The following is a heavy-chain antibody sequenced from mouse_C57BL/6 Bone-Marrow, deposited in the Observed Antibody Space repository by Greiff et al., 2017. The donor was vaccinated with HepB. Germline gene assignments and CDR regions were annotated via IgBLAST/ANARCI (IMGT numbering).Heavy chain of an antibody. D-gene: IGHD1-1*01. CDR2: IDPNSGGT. CDR3: ARSGTTVVAPTFYFYY. CDR1: GYTFTSYW. V-gene: IGHV1-72*01. J-gene: IGHJ2*01. Sequence: QVQLQQPGAELVKPGASVKLSCKASGYTFTSYWMHWVKQRPGRGLEWIGRIDPNSGGTKYNEKFKSKATLTVDKPSSTAYMQLSSLTSEDSAVYYCARSGTTVVAPTFYFYYWGQGTTLTVSS.